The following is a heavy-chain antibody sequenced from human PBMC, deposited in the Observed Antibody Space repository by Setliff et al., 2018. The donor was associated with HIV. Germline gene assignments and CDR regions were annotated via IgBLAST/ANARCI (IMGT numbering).Heavy chain of an antibody. V-gene: IGHV4-30-2*03. Sequence: SETLSLTCAVSGGSISSGGYSWSWIRQPPGKGLEWIGYIYHSGSTYYNPSLKSRVTISIDTSKNQFSLKLNSVTAADTAVYYCARPVASSGSYTYSWGPGTLVTVSS. J-gene: IGHJ4*02. CDR1: GGSISSGGYS. CDR3: ARPVASSGSYTYS. CDR2: IYHSGST. D-gene: IGHD3-10*01.